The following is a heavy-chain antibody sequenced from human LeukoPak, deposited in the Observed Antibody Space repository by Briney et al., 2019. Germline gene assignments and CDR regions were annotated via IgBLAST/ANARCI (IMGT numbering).Heavy chain of an antibody. D-gene: IGHD3-3*01. CDR3: ARTFGVVIMGQGENWFDP. CDR2: INPSGGST. V-gene: IGHV1-46*01. CDR1: GNTFTSYY. J-gene: IGHJ5*02. Sequence: ASVTVSFTASGNTFTSYYIHWVRQAPGQGLEWMGIINPSGGSTSYAQKFQGRVTMTRDTSTSTVYMELSSLRSEDTAVYYCARTFGVVIMGQGENWFDPWGQGTLVTVSS.